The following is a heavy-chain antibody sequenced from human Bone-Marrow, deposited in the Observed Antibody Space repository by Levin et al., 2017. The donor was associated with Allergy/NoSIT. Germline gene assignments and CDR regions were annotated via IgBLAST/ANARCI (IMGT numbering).Heavy chain of an antibody. CDR3: AKDRPRRGANSPIYYYYYGMDV. D-gene: IGHD3-10*01. Sequence: GGSLRLSCAASGFTFSSYAMSWVRQAPGKGLEWVSAISGSGGSTYYADSVKGRFTISRDNSKNTLYLQMNSLRAEDTAVYYCAKDRPRRGANSPIYYYYYGMDVWGQGTTVTVSS. J-gene: IGHJ6*02. CDR1: GFTFSSYA. CDR2: ISGSGGST. V-gene: IGHV3-23*01.